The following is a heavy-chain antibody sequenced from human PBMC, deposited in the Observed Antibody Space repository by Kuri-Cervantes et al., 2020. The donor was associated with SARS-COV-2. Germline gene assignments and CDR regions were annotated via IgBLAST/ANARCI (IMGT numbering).Heavy chain of an antibody. CDR1: GGSFSGYY. CDR3: ARGIPATDYYYYYGMDV. Sequence: SETLSLTCAVYGGSFSGYYWSWIRQPPGKGLEWTGEINHSGSTNYNPSLKSRVTISVDTSKNQFSLKLSSVTAADTAVYYCARGIPATDYYYYYGMDVWGQGTTVTVSS. D-gene: IGHD2-2*01. J-gene: IGHJ6*02. CDR2: INHSGST. V-gene: IGHV4-34*01.